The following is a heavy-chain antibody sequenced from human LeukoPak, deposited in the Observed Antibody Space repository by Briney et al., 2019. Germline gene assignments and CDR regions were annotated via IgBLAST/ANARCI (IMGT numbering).Heavy chain of an antibody. Sequence: GESLKISCKGSGYSFTSYWIGWVRQMPGKGLEWMGIIYLGDSDTRYSPSFQGQVTISADKSISTAYLQWSSLKASDTAMYYCARQGIAAAGTGYYYYYMDVWGKGTTVTVSS. V-gene: IGHV5-51*01. CDR2: IYLGDSDT. D-gene: IGHD6-13*01. CDR3: ARQGIAAAGTGYYYYYMDV. J-gene: IGHJ6*03. CDR1: GYSFTSYW.